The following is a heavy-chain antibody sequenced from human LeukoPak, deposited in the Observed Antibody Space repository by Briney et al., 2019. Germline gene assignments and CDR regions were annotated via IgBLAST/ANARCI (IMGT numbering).Heavy chain of an antibody. V-gene: IGHV3-48*02. CDR1: GFTFSTYS. D-gene: IGHD3-22*01. CDR3: ARGGSGYGDYYYFYAMDV. J-gene: IGHJ6*02. Sequence: TGGSLRLSCAASGFTFSTYSMNWVRQAPGKGLEWVSYISTSSHTIYYADSVKGRFTTSRDNAENSLYLQMNSLRDEDTAVYSCARGGSGYGDYYYFYAMDVWGQGTTVTVSS. CDR2: ISTSSHTI.